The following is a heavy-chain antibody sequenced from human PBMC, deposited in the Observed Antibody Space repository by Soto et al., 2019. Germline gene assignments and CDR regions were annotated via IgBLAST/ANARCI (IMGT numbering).Heavy chain of an antibody. CDR3: AKDLRDIVVVVAADLDY. J-gene: IGHJ4*02. CDR2: ISYDGSNK. D-gene: IGHD2-15*01. V-gene: IGHV3-30*18. Sequence: QVQLVESGGGVVQPGRSLRLSCAASGFTFSSYGMHWVRQAPGKGLEWVAVISYDGSNKYYADSVKGRFTISRDNSKNTLYLQMNSLRAEDTAVYYCAKDLRDIVVVVAADLDYWGQGTLVTVSS. CDR1: GFTFSSYG.